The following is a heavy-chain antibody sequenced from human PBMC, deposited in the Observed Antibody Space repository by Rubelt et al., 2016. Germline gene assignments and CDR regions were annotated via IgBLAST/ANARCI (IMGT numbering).Heavy chain of an antibody. CDR1: GFTLSSYA. D-gene: IGHD5/OR15-5a*01. CDR2: VSYDGSNK. CDR3: ARDPRSPGVWNWFDP. J-gene: IGHJ5*02. Sequence: PGRSLRLSCAASGFTLSSYAMHWVRQAPGKGLEWVAVVSYDGSNKYYADSVKGRFTISRDSPKNALYLQMNTLRAEDTAVYYCARDPRSPGVWNWFDPWGQGTLVTVSS. V-gene: IGHV3-30*04.